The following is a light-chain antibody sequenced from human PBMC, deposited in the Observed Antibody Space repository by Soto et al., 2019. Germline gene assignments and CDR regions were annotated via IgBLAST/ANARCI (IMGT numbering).Light chain of an antibody. CDR2: DVS. CDR3: CSYAGSYV. V-gene: IGLV2-11*01. Sequence: QSVLTQPRSVSGSPGQSVTISCTGTSSDVGGYNYVSWYQQHPGKAPKLMIYDVSKRPSGVPDRFSGSKSGNTASLTISGLQAVDEADYYCCSYAGSYVFGTGSTLTVL. CDR1: SSDVGGYNY. J-gene: IGLJ1*01.